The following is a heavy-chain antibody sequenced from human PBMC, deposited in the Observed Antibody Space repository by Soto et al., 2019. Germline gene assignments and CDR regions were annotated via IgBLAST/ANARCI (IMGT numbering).Heavy chain of an antibody. J-gene: IGHJ4*02. CDR1: GFTFSSYS. Sequence: PGGSLRLSCAASGFTFSSYSMNWVRQAPGKGLEWVSSISSSSSYIYYADSVKGRFTISRDNAKNSLYLQMNSLRAEDTAVYYCARDLSTYDSSADWGQGTRVIFS. CDR3: ARDLSTYDSSAD. V-gene: IGHV3-21*01. D-gene: IGHD3-22*01. CDR2: ISSSSSYI.